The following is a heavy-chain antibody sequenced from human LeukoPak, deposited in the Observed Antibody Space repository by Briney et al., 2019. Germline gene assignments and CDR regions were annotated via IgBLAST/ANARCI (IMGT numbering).Heavy chain of an antibody. CDR1: GGSISSGDYY. J-gene: IGHJ4*02. D-gene: IGHD4-23*01. V-gene: IGHV4-30-4*01. Sequence: SQTLSLTCTVAGGSISSGDYYWSWIRQPPGKGLEWIGYIYYSGSTYYNPSLKSRVTISVDTSKNQFSLKLSSVTAADTAVYYCARDLLNEGNHLDYWGQGTLVTVSS. CDR2: IYYSGST. CDR3: ARDLLNEGNHLDY.